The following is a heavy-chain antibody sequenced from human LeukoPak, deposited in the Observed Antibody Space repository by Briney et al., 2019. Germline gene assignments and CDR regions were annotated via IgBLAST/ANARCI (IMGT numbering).Heavy chain of an antibody. CDR1: GGSISSSSYY. CDR3: AKIMVRGAIRYFDY. D-gene: IGHD3-10*01. J-gene: IGHJ4*02. Sequence: PSETLSLTCTVSGGSISSSSYYWGWSRQPPGKGLGWIGGIYYSGSTYYNPSLKSRVTISVDTSKNQFSLKLSSVTAADTAVYYCAKIMVRGAIRYFDYWGQGTLVTVSS. CDR2: IYYSGST. V-gene: IGHV4-39*01.